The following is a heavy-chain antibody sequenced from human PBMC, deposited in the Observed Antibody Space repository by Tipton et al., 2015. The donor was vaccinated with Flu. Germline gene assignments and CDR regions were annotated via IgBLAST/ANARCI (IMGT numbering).Heavy chain of an antibody. V-gene: IGHV3-74*01. CDR1: GFTFCSYW. Sequence: GSLRLSCAVSGFTFCSYWMHWVRQAPGKGLVWVSRINSDGSSTSYADSVKGRITISRDNAKNTLYLQMNSLRAEDTAVYYCARDGDSGWFHYYYYGMDVWGQGTTVTVSS. CDR2: INSDGSST. D-gene: IGHD6-19*01. J-gene: IGHJ6*02. CDR3: ARDGDSGWFHYYYYGMDV.